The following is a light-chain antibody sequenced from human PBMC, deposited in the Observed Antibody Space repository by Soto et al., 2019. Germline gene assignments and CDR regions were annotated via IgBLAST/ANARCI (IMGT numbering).Light chain of an antibody. V-gene: IGKV1-39*01. CDR2: GAS. Sequence: DIQMTQSPSSLSASEGDRVTLTCRASQSISRYLNWYQQKPGRAPKLLMYGASNLQNGVPSRFSGCGSGTDFTLTISNLQPEDFATYYCQQSYGTPRSFGGGTKVKIK. J-gene: IGKJ4*01. CDR3: QQSYGTPRS. CDR1: QSISRY.